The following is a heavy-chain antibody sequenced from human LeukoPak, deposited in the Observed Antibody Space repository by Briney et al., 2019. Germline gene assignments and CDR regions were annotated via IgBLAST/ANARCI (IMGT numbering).Heavy chain of an antibody. CDR2: ISYDGSNK. CDR3: ARVRIQLWLNNAFDI. V-gene: IGHV3-30*03. D-gene: IGHD5-18*01. Sequence: PGGSLRLSCAASGFTFSSYSMNWVRQAPGKGLEWVAVISYDGSNKYYADSVKGRFTISRDNSKNTLYLQMNSLRAEDTAVYYCARVRIQLWLNNAFDIWGQGTMVTVSS. J-gene: IGHJ3*02. CDR1: GFTFSSYS.